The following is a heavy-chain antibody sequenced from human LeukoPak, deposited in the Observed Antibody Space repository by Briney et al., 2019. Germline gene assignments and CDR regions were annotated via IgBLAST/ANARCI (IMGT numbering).Heavy chain of an antibody. J-gene: IGHJ5*02. CDR3: ARGGVPAGLGLNWFDP. CDR1: GYTFTSYV. Sequence: ASVKVSCKASGYTFTSYVMNWVRQATGQGLEWMGGMNPNSGNTGYAQKFQGRVTMTRNTSISTAYMELSSLRSEDTAVYYCARGGVPAGLGLNWFDPWGQGTLVTVSS. D-gene: IGHD2-2*01. CDR2: MNPNSGNT. V-gene: IGHV1-8*01.